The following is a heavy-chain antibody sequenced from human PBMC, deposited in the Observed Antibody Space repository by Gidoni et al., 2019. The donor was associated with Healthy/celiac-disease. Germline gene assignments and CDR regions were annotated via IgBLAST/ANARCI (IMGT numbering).Heavy chain of an antibody. CDR1: GVTFSSYA. Sequence: EGQLLESGGGLVQPGGSLRLSCAASGVTFSSYAMSWVRQAPGKGLEWVLAISGSGGSTSYADSVKGRFTISRDNSKNTLYLQMNSLRAEDTAVYYCAKGAARPGGYWGQGTLVTVSS. J-gene: IGHJ4*02. CDR2: ISGSGGST. CDR3: AKGAARPGGY. D-gene: IGHD6-6*01. V-gene: IGHV3-23*01.